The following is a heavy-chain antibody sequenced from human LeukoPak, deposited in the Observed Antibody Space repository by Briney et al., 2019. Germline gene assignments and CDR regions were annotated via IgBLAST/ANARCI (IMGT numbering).Heavy chain of an antibody. V-gene: IGHV3-23*01. D-gene: IGHD3-22*01. CDR2: ISGGGGST. CDR3: AKGVGLCYDSSGYSQPFDY. Sequence: PGGSLRLSCAASGFTFTSYSMNWVRQAPGKGLEWVSTISGGGGSTYYADSVKGRFTISRDNSKNTLYLQMNSLRAEDTAVYYCAKGVGLCYDSSGYSQPFDYWGQGTLVTVSS. J-gene: IGHJ4*02. CDR1: GFTFTSYS.